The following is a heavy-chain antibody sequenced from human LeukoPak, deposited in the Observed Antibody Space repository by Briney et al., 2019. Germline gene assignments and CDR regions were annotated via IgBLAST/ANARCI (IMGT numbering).Heavy chain of an antibody. CDR1: GFTFSSYG. CDR2: ISGSGGST. V-gene: IGHV3-23*01. CDR3: AKDEICPGTSCYACLDY. Sequence: PGGSLRLSCAASGFTFSSYGMSWVRQAPGKGLEWVSAISGSGGSTYYADSVKGRFTISRDNSKNTLYLQMDSLRAEDTAVYYCAKDEICPGTSCYACLDYWGQGTLVTVSS. D-gene: IGHD2-8*02. J-gene: IGHJ4*02.